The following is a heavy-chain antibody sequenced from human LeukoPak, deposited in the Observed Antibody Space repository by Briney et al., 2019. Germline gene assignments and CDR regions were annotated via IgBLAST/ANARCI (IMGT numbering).Heavy chain of an antibody. CDR3: ARDFPHIVVVTAIYYFDY. CDR1: GFTFSSYW. Sequence: PGGPLRLSCAASGFTFSSYWMSWVRQAPGKGLEWVANIKQDGSEKYYVDSVKGRFTISRDNAKNSLYLQMNSLRAEDTAVYYCARDFPHIVVVTAIYYFDYWGQGTLVTVSS. D-gene: IGHD2-21*02. V-gene: IGHV3-7*01. J-gene: IGHJ4*02. CDR2: IKQDGSEK.